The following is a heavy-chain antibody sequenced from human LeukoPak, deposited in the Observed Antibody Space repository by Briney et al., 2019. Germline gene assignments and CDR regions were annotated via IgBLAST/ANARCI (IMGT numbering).Heavy chain of an antibody. CDR2: IRYDGSNK. CDR3: AKVEGTMVRGVIIKAYYYYYMDV. CDR1: GFTFSSYG. V-gene: IGHV3-30*02. D-gene: IGHD3-10*01. Sequence: GGSLRLSCAASGFTFSSYGMHWVRQAPGKGLEWVAFIRYDGSNKHYADSVKGRFTISRDNSKNTLYLQMNSLRAEDTAVYYCAKVEGTMVRGVIIKAYYYYYMDVWGKGTTVTISS. J-gene: IGHJ6*03.